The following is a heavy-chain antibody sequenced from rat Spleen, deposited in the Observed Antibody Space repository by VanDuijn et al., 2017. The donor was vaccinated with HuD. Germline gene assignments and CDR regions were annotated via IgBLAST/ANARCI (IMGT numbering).Heavy chain of an antibody. CDR3: TRESLPGYNSHWFVY. J-gene: IGHJ3*01. D-gene: IGHD1-4*01. V-gene: IGHV2S12*01. CDR1: GFSLTSNG. CDR2: ISSSGNT. Sequence: QVHLKESGPGLVQSSQTLSLTCTVSGFSLTSNGVSWVRQPPGEGLEWIAAISSSGNTYYNSALKSRLSISRHTSKSQVFLKMNSLQTEDTATYFCTRESLPGYNSHWFVYWGQGTLVTVSS.